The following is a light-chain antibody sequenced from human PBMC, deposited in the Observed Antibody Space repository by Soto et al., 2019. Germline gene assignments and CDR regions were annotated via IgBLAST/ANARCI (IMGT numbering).Light chain of an antibody. CDR3: SSYTSSSTL. V-gene: IGLV2-14*01. J-gene: IGLJ3*02. CDR2: EVS. Sequence: QSALTQPASVSGSPGQSITISCTGTSSDVGSYNYVSWYQQHPGKAPKLMIYEVSYRPSGVSNRFSGSKSGNTASLTISGLQAEDEADYYCSSYTSSSTLFGGGTQLTVL. CDR1: SSDVGSYNY.